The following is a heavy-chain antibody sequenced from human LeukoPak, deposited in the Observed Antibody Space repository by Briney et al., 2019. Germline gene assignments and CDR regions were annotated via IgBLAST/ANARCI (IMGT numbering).Heavy chain of an antibody. Sequence: SETLSLTCAVYGGSFSGYYWSWIRPPPGKGLEWIGEINRSGSTNYNSSLKSRVTILVDTSKNQFSLKLSSVTAADTAVYYCARGEHYFDYWGQGTLVTVSS. J-gene: IGHJ4*02. CDR2: INRSGST. V-gene: IGHV4-34*01. CDR1: GGSFSGYY. CDR3: ARGEHYFDY. D-gene: IGHD1-1*01.